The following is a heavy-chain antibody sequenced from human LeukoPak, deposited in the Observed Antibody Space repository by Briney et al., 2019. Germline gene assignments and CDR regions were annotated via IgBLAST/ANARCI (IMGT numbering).Heavy chain of an antibody. CDR2: INPNSGGT. J-gene: IGHJ5*02. CDR1: GLTFTGYY. D-gene: IGHD6-13*01. CDR3: AREIAAAGYNWFDP. Sequence: ASVKAFCKASGLTFTGYYMHWVRQAPGQGLEWMGWINPNSGGTNYAQKFQGRVTMTRDTSISTAYMELSRLRSDDTAVYYCAREIAAAGYNWFDPWGQGTLVTVSS. V-gene: IGHV1-2*02.